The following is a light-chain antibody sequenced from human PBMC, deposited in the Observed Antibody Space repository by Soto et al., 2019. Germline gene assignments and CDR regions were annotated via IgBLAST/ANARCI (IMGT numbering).Light chain of an antibody. J-gene: IGKJ1*01. CDR3: MQALQSRT. CDR1: QSLLYSNGYTY. CDR2: LGF. V-gene: IGKV2-28*01. Sequence: DIVMTQSPLSLPVTPGEPASISCRSSQSLLYSNGYTYLDWYLQKPGQSPQLLIYLGFNRASGVPDRFSGSGSGTDFTLKISSVEAEEVGVYNCMQALQSRTFGQGTKVEIK.